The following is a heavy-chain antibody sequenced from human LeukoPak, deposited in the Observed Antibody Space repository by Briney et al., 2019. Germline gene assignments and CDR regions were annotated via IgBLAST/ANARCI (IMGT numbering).Heavy chain of an antibody. CDR1: GGSISSYY. CDR3: ARAYGSGPYYYYMDV. CDR2: IYYSGST. D-gene: IGHD3-10*01. V-gene: IGHV4-59*01. Sequence: SETLSLTCTVSGGSISSYYWSWIRQPPGKGLEWIGYIYYSGSTNYNPSLKSRVSISVDTSNNQFSLKLSSVTAADTAVYYCARAYGSGPYYYYMDVWGKGTTVTVFS. J-gene: IGHJ6*03.